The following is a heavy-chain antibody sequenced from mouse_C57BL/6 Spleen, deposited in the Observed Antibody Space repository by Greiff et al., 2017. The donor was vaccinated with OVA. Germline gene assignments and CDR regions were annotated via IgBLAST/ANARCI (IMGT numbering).Heavy chain of an antibody. CDR3: AIDGNYWYFDV. Sequence: QVQLQQPGAELVKPGASVKVSCKASGYTFTSYWMHWVKQRPGQGLEWIGRIHPSDSDTNSNQKFKGKATLTVDKSSSTAYMQLSSLTSEDSAVYYWAIDGNYWYFDVWGTGTTVTVSS. CDR1: GYTFTSYW. D-gene: IGHD2-1*01. CDR2: IHPSDSDT. J-gene: IGHJ1*03. V-gene: IGHV1-74*01.